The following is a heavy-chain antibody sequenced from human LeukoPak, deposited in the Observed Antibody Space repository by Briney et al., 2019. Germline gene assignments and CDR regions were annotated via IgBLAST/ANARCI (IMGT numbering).Heavy chain of an antibody. CDR1: GFSISTTGMR. D-gene: IGHD5-24*01. J-gene: IGHJ4*02. Sequence: SGPALVKPTQTLTLTCTFSGFSISTTGMRVSWISQPPGKALEWLARIDWDDDKFYSTSLKTRLTISKDTSKHQVVLTMTSMDPVDTATYYCARMATITAPFDYWGQGILVTVSS. CDR3: ARMATITAPFDY. CDR2: IDWDDDK. V-gene: IGHV2-70*04.